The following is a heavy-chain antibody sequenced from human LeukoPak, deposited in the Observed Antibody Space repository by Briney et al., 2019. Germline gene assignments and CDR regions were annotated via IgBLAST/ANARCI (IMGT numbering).Heavy chain of an antibody. V-gene: IGHV3-7*04. J-gene: IGHJ4*02. D-gene: IGHD3-16*01. CDR1: RLTFSNFW. Sequence: PGGSLRLSCAASRLTFSNFWMSWVRLAPGKGLEWVANIKQDGSEKYYVDSVEGRFTISRDNAKNSLYLQMNSLRTEDTAVYYCARDYEGMCDYWGQGTLVTVSS. CDR3: ARDYEGMCDY. CDR2: IKQDGSEK.